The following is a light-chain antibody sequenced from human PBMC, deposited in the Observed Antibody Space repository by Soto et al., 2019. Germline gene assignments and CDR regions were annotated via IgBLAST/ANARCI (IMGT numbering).Light chain of an antibody. Sequence: EILITQSPATLSLSPGERATLSCRASQSVSSNLAWYQQTHGQAPRILIYDASSRDTGIPDRFSGGGSGTDFTLTISRLEPEDFEVYYCQQFSSYPLTFGGGTKVDIK. CDR2: DAS. V-gene: IGKV3-20*01. CDR3: QQFSSYPLT. CDR1: QSVSSN. J-gene: IGKJ4*01.